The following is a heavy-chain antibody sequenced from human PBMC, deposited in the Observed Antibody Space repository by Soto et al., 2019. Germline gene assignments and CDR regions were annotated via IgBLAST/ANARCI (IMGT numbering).Heavy chain of an antibody. J-gene: IGHJ4*02. D-gene: IGHD6-13*01. V-gene: IGHV4-39*01. CDR1: GGSISSSSSY. Sequence: AETLSLTCTVSGGSISSSSSYWGWIRQRPGKGVEWIGTMYSGSTSYNPSAKSRVTISVDTSKNQFSLKLRPAAAANTAIYFCATTRGIAVGGGFDYWGQGTLLAVPS. CDR3: ATTRGIAVGGGFDY. CDR2: MYSGST.